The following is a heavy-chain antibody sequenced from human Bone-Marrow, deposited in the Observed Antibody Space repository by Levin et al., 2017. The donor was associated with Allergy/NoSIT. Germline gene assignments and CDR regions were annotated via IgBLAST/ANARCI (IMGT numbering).Heavy chain of an antibody. J-gene: IGHJ5*01. CDR3: ARQAVPAAMNGFDS. Sequence: GSLRLSCTVSGASISSFYWSWIRQPPGKGLEWIGYIYYSGSTNYSPSLKSRVSMSADMSRNQVYLTMSSVTAADAAVYYCARQAVPAAMNGFDSWGQGTLVTVSS. CDR2: IYYSGST. D-gene: IGHD2-2*01. CDR1: GASISSFY. V-gene: IGHV4-59*08.